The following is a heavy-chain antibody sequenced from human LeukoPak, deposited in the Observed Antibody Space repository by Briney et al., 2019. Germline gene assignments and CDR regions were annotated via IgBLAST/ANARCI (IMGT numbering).Heavy chain of an antibody. V-gene: IGHV1-58*01. CDR1: GFTCTSSA. CDR3: AASPDYYDSSGYSYYFDY. Sequence: SVKVSCKASGFTCTSSAVQWVRQARGQRLEWIGWIVVGSGNTNYAQKFQERVTITRDMSTSTAYMELSSLRSEDTAVYYCAASPDYYDSSGYSYYFDYWGQGTLVTVSS. D-gene: IGHD3-22*01. J-gene: IGHJ4*02. CDR2: IVVGSGNT.